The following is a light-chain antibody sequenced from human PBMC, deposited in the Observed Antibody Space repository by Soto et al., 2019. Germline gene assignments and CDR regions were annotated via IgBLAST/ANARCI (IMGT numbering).Light chain of an antibody. V-gene: IGKV3-20*01. CDR1: PSVSSRY. J-gene: IGKJ2*01. Sequence: ESLLTQSPGTLSLSPGDIATLSCRASPSVSSRYITWYQQKPGQAPRLLIYGASIRATGIPDRFSGSGSGTDFTLTISRLEAEDFAVYYCQQFGDSPPAFTFGQGTKLEI. CDR3: QQFGDSPPAFT. CDR2: GAS.